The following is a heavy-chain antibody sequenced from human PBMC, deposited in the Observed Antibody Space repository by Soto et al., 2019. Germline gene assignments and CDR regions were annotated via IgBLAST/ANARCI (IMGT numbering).Heavy chain of an antibody. J-gene: IGHJ4*02. V-gene: IGHV3-53*02. D-gene: IGHD3-10*01. CDR1: GFSVRTNY. CDR2: FESGGSI. CDR3: ARAGVPPVFFDS. Sequence: EVQLVETGGGLIQPGGSLRLSCAASGFSVRTNYMSWVRQAPGKGLEWVSVFESGGSIYYADSVKGRFIISRDYAKTTVYLKINSLGAEDPAVYYCARAGVPPVFFDSWGQGTLVTVP.